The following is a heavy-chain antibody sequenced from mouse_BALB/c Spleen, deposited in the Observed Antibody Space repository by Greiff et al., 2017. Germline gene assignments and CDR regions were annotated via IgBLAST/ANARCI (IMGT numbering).Heavy chain of an antibody. CDR1: GFTFSNYW. D-gene: IGHD2-3*01. CDR3: TRIDGYRFAY. Sequence: EVMLVESGGGLVQPGGSMKLSCVASGFTFSNYWMNWVRQSPEKGLEWVAEIRLKSNNYATHYAESVKGRFTISRDDSKSSVYLQMNNLRAEDTGIYYCTRIDGYRFAYWGQGTLVTVSA. V-gene: IGHV6-6*02. J-gene: IGHJ3*01. CDR2: IRLKSNNYAT.